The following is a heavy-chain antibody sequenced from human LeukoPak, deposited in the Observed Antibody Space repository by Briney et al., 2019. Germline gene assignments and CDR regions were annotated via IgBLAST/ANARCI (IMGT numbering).Heavy chain of an antibody. V-gene: IGHV4-30-2*01. CDR1: GGSISSGGYS. CDR2: IYHSGST. D-gene: IGHD5-24*01. CDR3: ARGRDGYNYFDY. Sequence: SQTLSLTCADSGGSISSGGYSWSWIRQPPGKGLEWIGYIYHSGSTYYNPSLKSRVTISVDRSKNQFSLKLSSVTAADTAVYYCARGRDGYNYFDYWGQGTLVTVSS. J-gene: IGHJ4*02.